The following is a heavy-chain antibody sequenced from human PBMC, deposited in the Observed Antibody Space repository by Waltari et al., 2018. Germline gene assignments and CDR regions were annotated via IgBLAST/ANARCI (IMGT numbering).Heavy chain of an antibody. J-gene: IGHJ4*02. CDR1: GFTFSASG. V-gene: IGHV3-30*18. CDR2: MPFDGSYN. D-gene: IGHD2-21*02. CDR3: VKDRDLTWSFDY. Sequence: QVHLVESGGGMVQPGGSLTLACAASGFTFSASGMHWVRQAPGEGLEWLAVMPFDGSYNYNIESAKGRLTISRDNSHNTLYLQMNSLRAEDTAIYYCVKDRDLTWSFDYWGQGTLVTVSS.